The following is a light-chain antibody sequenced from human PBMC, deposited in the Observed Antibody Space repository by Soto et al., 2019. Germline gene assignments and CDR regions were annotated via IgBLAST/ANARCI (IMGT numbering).Light chain of an antibody. V-gene: IGLV2-14*01. J-gene: IGLJ1*01. CDR1: SSDVGGYNY. Sequence: QSVLTQPASVSGSPGQSITISCTGTSSDVGGYNYVSWYQQHPGKAPKLMIYEVSHRPSGVSNRFSGSKSANTASLTISGLQAEDEADYYCSSYTSRNTLGVFGTGTKLTVL. CDR2: EVS. CDR3: SSYTSRNTLGV.